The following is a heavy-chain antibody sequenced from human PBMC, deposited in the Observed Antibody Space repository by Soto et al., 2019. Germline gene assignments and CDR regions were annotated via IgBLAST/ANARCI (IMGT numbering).Heavy chain of an antibody. CDR3: ARICLDRQLEPLYNFDY. V-gene: IGHV3-53*01. CDR2: IYSGGSA. CDR1: GFTVSSNY. D-gene: IGHD6-6*01. J-gene: IGHJ4*02. Sequence: GGSLRLSCAASGFTVSSNYMSLVRQAPGKGLECVSVIYSGGSAYYADSVKGRFTISRDNSKNTLYLQMNSLRAEDTAVYYCARICLDRQLEPLYNFDYWGQGTMVTVSS.